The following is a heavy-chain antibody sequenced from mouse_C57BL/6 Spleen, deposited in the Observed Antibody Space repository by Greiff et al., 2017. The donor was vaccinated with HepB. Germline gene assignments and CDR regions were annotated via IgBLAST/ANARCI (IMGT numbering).Heavy chain of an antibody. J-gene: IGHJ2*01. Sequence: QVQLKQSGAELVKPGASVKVSCKASGYTFTSYWMHWVKQRPGQGLEWIGSIHPSDSDTNYNQKFKGKATLTVDKSSSTAYMQLSSLTSEDSAVYYCAKQRAQAAGFDYWGQGTTLTVSS. CDR2: IHPSDSDT. D-gene: IGHD3-2*02. CDR3: AKQRAQAAGFDY. V-gene: IGHV1-74*01. CDR1: GYTFTSYW.